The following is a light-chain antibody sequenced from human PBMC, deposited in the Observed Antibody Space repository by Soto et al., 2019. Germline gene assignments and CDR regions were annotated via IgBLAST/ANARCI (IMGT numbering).Light chain of an antibody. CDR2: DNN. CDR3: GTWDSSLSAYV. Sequence: QSVLTQPPSVFAAPGQKVTICCSGSSSNNWKEYVSLYQQFAGTAPKLRIYDNNKRPSGIPDRYTGSRSGTSATLGITGLQTGDEADYCCGTWDSSLSAYVCGTVTKVTV. CDR1: SSNNWKEY. V-gene: IGLV1-51*01. J-gene: IGLJ1*01.